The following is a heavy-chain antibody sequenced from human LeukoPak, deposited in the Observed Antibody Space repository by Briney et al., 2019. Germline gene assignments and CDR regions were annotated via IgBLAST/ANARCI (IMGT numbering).Heavy chain of an antibody. CDR3: ARDSESENEAFDI. CDR2: ISHSGST. Sequence: SETLSLTCTVSGGSTSSGGYYWRWIRQHPGKGLEWIVYISHSGSTYYNTSLQSRVIISVDTSKNQFSLKLSSVTAADTAIYYCARDSESENEAFDIWGQGTRVTVST. V-gene: IGHV4-31*03. J-gene: IGHJ3*02. D-gene: IGHD3-10*01. CDR1: GGSTSSGGYY.